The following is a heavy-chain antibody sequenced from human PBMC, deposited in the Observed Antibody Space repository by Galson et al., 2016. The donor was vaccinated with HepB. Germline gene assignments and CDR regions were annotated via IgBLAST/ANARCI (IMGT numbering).Heavy chain of an antibody. CDR2: IDAGNGDT. V-gene: IGHV1-3*01. J-gene: IGHJ5*02. CDR3: ARDWAGSRLLEWRNWFDP. Sequence: SVKVSCKASGYTFTSFVIHWVRQAPGQGLEWMGRIDAGNGDTEYSQKFQGRVTITRDTSASTAYMELRSLRSDDTAVYFCARDWAGSRLLEWRNWFDPWGRGTLITVSS. D-gene: IGHD3-3*01. CDR1: GYTFTSFV.